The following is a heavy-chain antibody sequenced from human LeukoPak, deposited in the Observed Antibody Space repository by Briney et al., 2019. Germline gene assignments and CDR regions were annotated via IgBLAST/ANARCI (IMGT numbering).Heavy chain of an antibody. CDR1: GFTFSSYA. V-gene: IGHV3-30-3*01. Sequence: GGSLRLSCAASGFTFSSYAMHWVRQAPGKGLEWVAVISYDGSNKYYADSVKGRFTISRDNSKNTLYLQMNSLRAEDTAAYYCARVYDFWSGYFSYWGQGTLVTVSS. D-gene: IGHD3-3*01. CDR2: ISYDGSNK. J-gene: IGHJ4*02. CDR3: ARVYDFWSGYFSY.